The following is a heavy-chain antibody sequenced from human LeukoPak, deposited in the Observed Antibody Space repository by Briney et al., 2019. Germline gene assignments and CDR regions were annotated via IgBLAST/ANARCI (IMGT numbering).Heavy chain of an antibody. J-gene: IGHJ4*02. CDR3: ASRPTYSSGWYFDY. V-gene: IGHV4-59*11. Sequence: SETLSLTCTVSGGSISSHYWSWIRQPPGKGLEWIAYIYHSGSTNSNPSLESRVAISVDTSRNQVSLRLSSVTAADTAVYYCASRPTYSSGWYFDYWGQGTLVTVSS. D-gene: IGHD6-19*01. CDR2: IYHSGST. CDR1: GGSISSHY.